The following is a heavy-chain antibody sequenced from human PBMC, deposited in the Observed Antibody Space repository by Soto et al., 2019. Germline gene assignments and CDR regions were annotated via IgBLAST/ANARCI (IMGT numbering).Heavy chain of an antibody. V-gene: IGHV4-39*01. CDR3: ARRERAAGTDWWFDP. J-gene: IGHJ5*02. D-gene: IGHD6-13*01. CDR1: GGSISSSSFH. CDR2: IYYSGST. Sequence: QLQLQESGPGLVKPSETLSLTCTVSGGSISSSSFHWGWIRQPPGKGLEWIGSIYYSGSTYYSPPLKRRVTIPVDTSKNQFSLKLSSVTAADTAVYYCARRERAAGTDWWFDPWGQGTLVTVSS.